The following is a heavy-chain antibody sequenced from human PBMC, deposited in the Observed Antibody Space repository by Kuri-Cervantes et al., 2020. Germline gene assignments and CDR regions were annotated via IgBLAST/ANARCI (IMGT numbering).Heavy chain of an antibody. J-gene: IGHJ5*02. V-gene: IGHV2-5*02. CDR1: GFSLSTSGVG. CDR2: IYWDDDK. D-gene: IGHD2-2*02. CDR3: AHGAYCSSTCCYKGRYNWFDP. Sequence: SGPTLVKPTQTLTLTCTFSGFSLSTSGVGVGWIRQPPGKALEWLALIYWDDDKRYSPSLKSRLTITKDTSKNQVVLTMTNMDPVDTATYYCAHGAYCSSTCCYKGRYNWFDPWGQGTLVTVSS.